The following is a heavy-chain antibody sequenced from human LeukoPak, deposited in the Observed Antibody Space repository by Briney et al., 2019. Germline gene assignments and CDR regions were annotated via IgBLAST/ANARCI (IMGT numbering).Heavy chain of an antibody. CDR1: GFTFSNYA. D-gene: IGHD1-26*01. J-gene: IGHJ6*02. V-gene: IGHV3-23*01. CDR3: AKLRLPPSGSYYPGHSYYGMDV. CDR2: ISGGGGTI. Sequence: GSLRLSCAASGFTFSNYAMSWVRQAPGKGLEWVSTISGGGGTIYYADSVKGRFTISRDNSKNTLYLQMNSLRAEDTAVYYCAKLRLPPSGSYYPGHSYYGMDVWGQGTTVTVSS.